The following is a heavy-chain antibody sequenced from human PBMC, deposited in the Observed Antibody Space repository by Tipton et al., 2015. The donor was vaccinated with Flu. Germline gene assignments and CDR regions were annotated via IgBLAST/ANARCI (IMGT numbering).Heavy chain of an antibody. CDR3: ARASYYDSSGFDC. CDR2: IYYSGST. D-gene: IGHD3-22*01. Sequence: TLSLTCTVSGGSISSYYWSWIRQPPGKGLEWIGYIYYSGSTNYNPSLKSRVTISVDTSKNQFSLKLSSVTAADTAVYYCARASYYDSSGFDCWGQETLVTVSS. CDR1: GGSISSYY. V-gene: IGHV4-59*01. J-gene: IGHJ4*02.